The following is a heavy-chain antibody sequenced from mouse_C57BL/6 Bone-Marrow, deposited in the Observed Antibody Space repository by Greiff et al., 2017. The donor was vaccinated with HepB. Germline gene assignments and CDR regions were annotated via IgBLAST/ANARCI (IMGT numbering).Heavy chain of an antibody. Sequence: EVQLQQSGAELVRPGASVKLSCTASGFNIKDDYMHWVKQRPEQGLEWIGWIDPENGDTEYASKFQGKATITADTSSNTAYLQLSSLTSEDTAVYYCTTRAYDGYYFYAMDYWGQGTSVTVSS. CDR1: GFNIKDDY. CDR3: TTRAYDGYYFYAMDY. J-gene: IGHJ4*01. CDR2: IDPENGDT. V-gene: IGHV14-4*01. D-gene: IGHD2-3*01.